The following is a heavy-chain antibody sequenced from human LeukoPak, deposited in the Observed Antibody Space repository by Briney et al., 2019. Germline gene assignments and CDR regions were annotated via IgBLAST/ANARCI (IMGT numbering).Heavy chain of an antibody. D-gene: IGHD4-17*01. J-gene: IGHJ4*02. CDR3: ARTTSLTASGYDY. Sequence: ASVKVSCKTSGYTFTTYHINWVRQATGQGLEWLGWMNPYSGDRGYAQKFQGRLSITSDTSISTAYMELSSLRSDDTAVYFCARTTSLTASGYDYGGQGTLVTVSS. V-gene: IGHV1-8*03. CDR2: MNPYSGDR. CDR1: GYTFTTYH.